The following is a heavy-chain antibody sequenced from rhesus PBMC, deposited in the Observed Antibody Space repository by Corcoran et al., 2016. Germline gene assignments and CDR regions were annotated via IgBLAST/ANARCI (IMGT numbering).Heavy chain of an antibody. Sequence: EVQLVESGGGLVQPGGSLRLSCAASGFTFSSSAIHWVRQASGKGLEWVGRIRSKSNNYETGYVASVKGRFTSSRDDPKNTAYLQMNSLKTEDTAVYYCTRGLYSGNYFDYWGQGVLVTVSS. CDR3: TRGLYSGNYFDY. V-gene: IGHV3-118*01. D-gene: IGHD1-44*01. CDR1: GFTFSSSA. J-gene: IGHJ4*01. CDR2: IRSKSNNYET.